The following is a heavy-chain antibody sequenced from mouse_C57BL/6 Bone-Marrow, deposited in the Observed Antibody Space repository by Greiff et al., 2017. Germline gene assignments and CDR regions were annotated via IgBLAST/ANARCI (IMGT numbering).Heavy chain of an antibody. Sequence: EVQLQESGAELVRPGASVKLSCTASGFNIKDDYMHWVKQRPEQGLEWIGWIDPENGDTEYASKFQGKATITADTSSHTAYLQLSSLTSKDTAVYYCTIYYYGSNAWFAYWGQGTLVTVSA. D-gene: IGHD1-1*01. V-gene: IGHV14-4*01. CDR1: GFNIKDDY. J-gene: IGHJ3*01. CDR2: IDPENGDT. CDR3: TIYYYGSNAWFAY.